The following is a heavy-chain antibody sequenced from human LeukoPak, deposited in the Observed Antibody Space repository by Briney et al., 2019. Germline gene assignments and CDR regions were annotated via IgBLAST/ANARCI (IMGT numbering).Heavy chain of an antibody. CDR1: GFTFSSYA. CDR3: AKDHGGGWLYYFDY. V-gene: IGHV3-23*01. J-gene: IGHJ4*01. Sequence: PGGSLRLSCAASGFTFSSYAMSWVRQAPAKGLEWVSAISGSGGSTYYADSVKGRFTISRDNSKNTLYLQMNSLRAEDTAVYYCAKDHGGGWLYYFDYWGHGTLVTVSS. D-gene: IGHD6-19*01. CDR2: ISGSGGST.